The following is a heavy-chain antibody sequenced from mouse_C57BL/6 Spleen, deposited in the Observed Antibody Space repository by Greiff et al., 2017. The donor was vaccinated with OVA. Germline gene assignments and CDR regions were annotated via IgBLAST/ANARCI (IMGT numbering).Heavy chain of an antibody. CDR3: ARCDYDGRAYYFDY. V-gene: IGHV1-82*01. D-gene: IGHD2-4*01. Sequence: QVQLQQSGPELVKPGASVKISCKASGYAFSSSWMNWVKQRPGKGLEWIGRIYPGDGDTNYNGKFKGKATLTADKSSSTAYMQLSSLTSEDSAVYFCARCDYDGRAYYFDYWGQVTTLTVSS. CDR2: IYPGDGDT. J-gene: IGHJ2*01. CDR1: GYAFSSSW.